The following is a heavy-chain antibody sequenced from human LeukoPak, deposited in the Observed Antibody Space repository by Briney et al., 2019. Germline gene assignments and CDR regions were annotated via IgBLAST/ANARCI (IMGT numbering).Heavy chain of an antibody. J-gene: IGHJ4*02. CDR1: GFIFSFYC. CDR2: ICPDGTGT. Sequence: GGSLRLSCAASGFIFSFYCMHWVRQAPGKGPMWVSRICPDGTGTSYADSEKARFTTSRDNAKNTVYLQMNSLREEDTAVYYCVRDFRSADYWGQGTLVTVSS. V-gene: IGHV3-74*01. CDR3: VRDFRSADY.